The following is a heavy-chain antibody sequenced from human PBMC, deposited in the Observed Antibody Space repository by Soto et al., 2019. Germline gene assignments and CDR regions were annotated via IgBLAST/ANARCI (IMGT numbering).Heavy chain of an antibody. CDR3: ARSEVTDYGDYFWFDP. CDR2: IIPIFGTR. CDR1: GGTFRRYA. J-gene: IGHJ5*02. V-gene: IGHV1-69*12. D-gene: IGHD4-17*01. Sequence: QVQLVQSGAEVKMPGSSMKVSCRASGGTFRRYAITWVRQAPGQGLEWMGGIIPIFGTRNYAQKFQGRVTITADESTSTAYMELSSLRSEDTAMYFCARSEVTDYGDYFWFDPWGQGTLVTVSS.